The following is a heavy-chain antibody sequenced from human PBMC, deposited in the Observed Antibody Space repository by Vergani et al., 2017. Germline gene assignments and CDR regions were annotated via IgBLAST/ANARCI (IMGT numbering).Heavy chain of an antibody. D-gene: IGHD2-2*01. V-gene: IGHV4-39*01. J-gene: IGHJ4*02. CDR2: IYYSGST. CDR1: GGSISSSSYY. Sequence: QLQLQESGPGLVKPSETLSLTCTVSGGSISSSSYYWGWIRQPPGKGLEWIGSIYYSGSTYYNPSLKSRVTISVDTSKNQFSLKLSSVTAADTAVYYCARLTTQSYCSSTSCHPLPDYWGQGTLVTVSS. CDR3: ARLTTQSYCSSTSCHPLPDY.